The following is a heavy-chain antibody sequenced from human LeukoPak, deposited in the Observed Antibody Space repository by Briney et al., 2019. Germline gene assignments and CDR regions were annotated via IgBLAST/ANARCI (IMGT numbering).Heavy chain of an antibody. V-gene: IGHV3-30*02. D-gene: IGHD3-10*01. Sequence: GGSLRLSCAASGFTFSSYGMHWVSQAPGKGLEWVAFIRYDGSNKYYADSAKGRFTISRDNSKNTLYLQMNSLRAEDTAVYYCARATLWFGVYYFDYWGQGTLVTVSS. CDR1: GFTFSSYG. CDR3: ARATLWFGVYYFDY. CDR2: IRYDGSNK. J-gene: IGHJ4*02.